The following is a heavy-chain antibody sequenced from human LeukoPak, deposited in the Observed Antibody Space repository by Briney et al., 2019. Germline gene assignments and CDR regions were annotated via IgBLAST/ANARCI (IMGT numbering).Heavy chain of an antibody. Sequence: GGSLRLSCAASGFTFSNYWMHWVRQAPGKGLVWVSRINSDGSSTTYADSVKGRFTISRDNAKNTLYLQMNSLRAEDTAVYYCARGRPAYYFDYWGQGTLVTVSS. CDR2: INSDGSST. CDR3: ARGRPAYYFDY. V-gene: IGHV3-74*01. J-gene: IGHJ4*02. CDR1: GFTFSNYW.